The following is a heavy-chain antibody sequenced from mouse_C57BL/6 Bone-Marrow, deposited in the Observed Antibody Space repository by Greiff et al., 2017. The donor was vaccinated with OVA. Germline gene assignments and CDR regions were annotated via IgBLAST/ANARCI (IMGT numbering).Heavy chain of an antibody. CDR2: ISYSGST. CDR3: ASSSDVYWYFDV. V-gene: IGHV3-1*01. J-gene: IGHJ1*03. CDR1: GYSITSGYD. Sequence: EVKLQQSGPGMVKPSQSLSLTCTVTGYSITSGYDWHWIRHFPGNKLEWMGYISYSGSTNYNPSLKSRISITHDTSKNHFFLKLNSVTTEDTATYYCASSSDVYWYFDVWGTGTTGTVSA. D-gene: IGHD1-1*01.